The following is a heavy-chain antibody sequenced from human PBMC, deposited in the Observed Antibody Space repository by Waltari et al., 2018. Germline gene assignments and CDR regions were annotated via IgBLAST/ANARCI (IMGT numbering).Heavy chain of an antibody. V-gene: IGHV3-53*01. CDR2: IXSGGNT. CDR3: AXSPKEGY. CDR1: GFTVKNNY. Sequence: EVQLVESGGXLIQPGGSLRXSCAAXGFTVKNNYMIWVRQAPGKGLEWVSLIXSGGNTFYADSVXGRXTISXXSXKNTLYLXXXSLRXEDTAVYYCAXSPKEGYXGQGTLVTVXS. J-gene: IGHJ4*02.